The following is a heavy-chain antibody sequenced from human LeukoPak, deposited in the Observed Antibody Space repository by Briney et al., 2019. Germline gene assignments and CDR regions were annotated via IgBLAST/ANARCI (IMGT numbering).Heavy chain of an antibody. CDR3: ALYDSSGYFPFDY. Sequence: ASVKVSCKASGGTFSSYAISWVRQAPGQGLEWMGRIIPILGIANYAQKFQGRVTITADKSTSTAYMELSSLRSEDTAVYYCALYDSSGYFPFDYWGQGTLVTVSS. CDR1: GGTFSSYA. V-gene: IGHV1-69*04. D-gene: IGHD3-22*01. J-gene: IGHJ4*02. CDR2: IIPILGIA.